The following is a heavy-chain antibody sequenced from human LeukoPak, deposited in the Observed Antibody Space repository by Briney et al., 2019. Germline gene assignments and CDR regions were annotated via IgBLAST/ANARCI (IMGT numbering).Heavy chain of an antibody. CDR2: IYSCGST. D-gene: IGHD2-2*01. J-gene: IGHJ4*02. CDR1: GFTVGSNY. Sequence: GGSLRLSCAASGFTVGSNYMSWVRQAPGKGLEWVSVIYSCGSTYYADSVKGRFTISRDNSKNTLYLQMNSLRAEDTAVYYCARDSSCLGYCSSTSCSNYFDYWGQGTLVTVSS. CDR3: ARDSSCLGYCSSTSCSNYFDY. V-gene: IGHV3-66*01.